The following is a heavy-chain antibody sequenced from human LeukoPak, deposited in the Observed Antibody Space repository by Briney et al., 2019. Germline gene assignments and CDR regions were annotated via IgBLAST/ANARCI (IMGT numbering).Heavy chain of an antibody. CDR2: LSSSSAYI. V-gene: IGHV3-21*01. Sequence: GGSLRLSCSASGFSFSTYSMNWVRQAPGKGLEWVSCLSSSSAYIYSADSVKGRFTISRDNAKNSLYLQMNSLRVEDTAVYCCARGAIYGSSGYRWFDPWGQGTLVSVSS. CDR1: GFSFSTYS. D-gene: IGHD3-22*01. J-gene: IGHJ5*02. CDR3: ARGAIYGSSGYRWFDP.